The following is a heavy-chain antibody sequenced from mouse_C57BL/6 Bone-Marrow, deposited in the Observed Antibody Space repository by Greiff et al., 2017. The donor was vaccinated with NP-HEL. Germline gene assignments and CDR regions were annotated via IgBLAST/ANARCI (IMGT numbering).Heavy chain of an antibody. J-gene: IGHJ2*01. CDR1: GYAFTNYL. D-gene: IGHD3-2*02. V-gene: IGHV1-54*01. CDR2: INPGSGGT. CDR3: ARDSSGYMYYFDY. Sequence: QVQLQQSGAELVRPGTSVKVSCKASGYAFTNYLMEWVKQRPGQGLEWIGVINPGSGGTNYNEKFKGKATLTADKSSSTAYMQLSSLTSEDSAVYFCARDSSGYMYYFDYWGQGTTLTVSS.